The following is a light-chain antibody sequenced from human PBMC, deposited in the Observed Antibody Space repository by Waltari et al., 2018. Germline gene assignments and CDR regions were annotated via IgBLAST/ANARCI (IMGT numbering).Light chain of an antibody. V-gene: IGLV1-44*01. J-gene: IGLJ3*02. CDR3: AAWDDRMNGHWV. CDR1: SSNIGDNV. CDR2: RND. Sequence: QSVLTQPPSASGTPGQRVTISCSGSSSNIGDNVVNWYQQLPGKAPKLLIYRNDQRPSGFPDRFSASNAGTSASLAISGLQSEDEADYYCAAWDDRMNGHWVFGGGTKVTV.